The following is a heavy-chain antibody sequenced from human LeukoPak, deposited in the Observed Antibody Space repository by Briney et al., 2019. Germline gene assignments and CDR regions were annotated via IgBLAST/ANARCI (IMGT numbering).Heavy chain of an antibody. CDR1: GFTVSSNY. Sequence: PGGSLRLSCAASGFTVSSNYMSWVRQAPGKGLEWVSVIYSGGSTYYADSVKGRFTISRDNSKNTLYLQMNSLRAEDTAVYYCARSMDCSSTSCYGLEGTYYYYGMDVWGKGTTATVSS. V-gene: IGHV3-53*01. J-gene: IGHJ6*04. CDR2: IYSGGST. D-gene: IGHD2-2*01. CDR3: ARSMDCSSTSCYGLEGTYYYYGMDV.